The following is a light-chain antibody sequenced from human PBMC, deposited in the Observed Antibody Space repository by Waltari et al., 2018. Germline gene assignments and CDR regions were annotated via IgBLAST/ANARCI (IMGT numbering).Light chain of an antibody. J-gene: IGKJ1*01. Sequence: EVVFKQSPGPLSLSPGETATLPCRGSQSICRYLGWDQQKTGQAPRLLIYGASTRATGIPDRFSGSGSGTDFSLTISRLEAEDFAVYYCQNHERLPATFGQGTKVEIK. CDR3: QNHERLPAT. CDR2: GAS. CDR1: QSICRY. V-gene: IGKV3-20*01.